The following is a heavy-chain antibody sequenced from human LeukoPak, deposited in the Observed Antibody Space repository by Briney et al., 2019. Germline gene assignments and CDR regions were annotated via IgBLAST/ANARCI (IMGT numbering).Heavy chain of an antibody. CDR3: ARGIYYYDSSGRESGFDY. V-gene: IGHV1-8*01. CDR1: GYTFTSYD. J-gene: IGHJ4*02. CDR2: MNPNSGNT. D-gene: IGHD3-22*01. Sequence: ASVKVSCKASGYTFTSYDINWVRQATGQGLEWMEWMNPNSGNTGYAQKFQGRVTMTRNTSISTAYMELSSLRSEDTAVYYCARGIYYYDSSGRESGFDYWGQGTLVTVSS.